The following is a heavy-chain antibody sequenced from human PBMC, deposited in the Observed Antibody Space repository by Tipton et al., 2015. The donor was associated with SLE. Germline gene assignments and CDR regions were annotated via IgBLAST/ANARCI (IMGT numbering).Heavy chain of an antibody. CDR1: GGSISSSSYY. J-gene: IGHJ4*02. CDR2: IYYSGST. V-gene: IGHV4-39*07. D-gene: IGHD6-13*01. Sequence: LRLSCTVSGGSISSSSYYWGWIRQPPGKGLEWIGSIYYSGSTYYNPSLKSRVTISLDTSKNQFSLKVTSVTAADTAVYFCARGGEYNSWYYFAYWGQGTLVTVSS. CDR3: ARGGEYNSWYYFAY.